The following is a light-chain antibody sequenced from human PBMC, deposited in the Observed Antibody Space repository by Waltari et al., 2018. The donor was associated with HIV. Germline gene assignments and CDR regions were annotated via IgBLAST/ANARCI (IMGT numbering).Light chain of an antibody. CDR1: SSDVGGYNY. V-gene: IGLV2-14*01. Sequence: QSALTQPASVSGSPGQSTTLSCTGTSSDVGGYNYVSWYQQHPGKAPKLMIYEVSNRPSGVSNRFSGSKSGNTASLTISGLQAEDEADYYCSSYTSSSTVVFGGGTKLTVL. J-gene: IGLJ2*01. CDR3: SSYTSSSTVV. CDR2: EVS.